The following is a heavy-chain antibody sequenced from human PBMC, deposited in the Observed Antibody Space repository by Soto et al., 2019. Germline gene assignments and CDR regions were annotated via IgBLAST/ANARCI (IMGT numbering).Heavy chain of an antibody. J-gene: IGHJ4*02. CDR1: GYTFTGYY. CDR2: INPNSGAT. D-gene: IGHD3-22*01. Sequence: QVQLVQSGAEVKKPGASVKVSCKASGYTFTGYYMNWVRQAPGQGLEWMGWINPNSGATNYAQKFQGRVTMTRDTSISTAYMELSRLRSDDTAVYYCARWGGYYDTSGSGTYFEYWGQGTLVTVSS. V-gene: IGHV1-2*02. CDR3: ARWGGYYDTSGSGTYFEY.